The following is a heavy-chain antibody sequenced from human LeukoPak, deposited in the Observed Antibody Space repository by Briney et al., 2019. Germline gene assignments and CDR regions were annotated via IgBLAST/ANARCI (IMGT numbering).Heavy chain of an antibody. CDR3: ARGVQDFWSGFYFDY. CDR2: IYSGGST. D-gene: IGHD3-3*01. CDR1: GFIVSSNY. J-gene: IGHJ4*02. V-gene: IGHV3-66*02. Sequence: GGSLRLSCAASGFIVSSNYMSWVRQAPGKGLEWVSVIYSGGSTYYADSVKGRFTISRDKSKNTLFLQMNSLRAEDTAVYYCARGVQDFWSGFYFDYWGQGTLVTVSS.